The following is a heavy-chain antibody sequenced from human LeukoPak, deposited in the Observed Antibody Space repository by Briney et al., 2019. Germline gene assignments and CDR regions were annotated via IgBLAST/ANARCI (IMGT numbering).Heavy chain of an antibody. V-gene: IGHV1-24*01. CDR3: ATRTNYNWNLPDY. J-gene: IGHJ4*02. CDR1: GYTLTELS. D-gene: IGHD1-7*01. Sequence: ASVKVSCKVSGYTLTELSTHWVRQAPGKGLEWMGGFDPEDGETIYAQKFQGRVTMTEDTSTDTAYMELSSLRSEDTAVYYCATRTNYNWNLPDYWGQGTLVTVSS. CDR2: FDPEDGET.